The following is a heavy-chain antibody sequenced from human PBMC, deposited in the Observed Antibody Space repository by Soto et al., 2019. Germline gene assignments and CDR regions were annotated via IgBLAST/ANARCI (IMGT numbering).Heavy chain of an antibody. V-gene: IGHV4-30-4*01. J-gene: IGHJ1*01. CDR1: GGSISSDDYY. CDR3: ARVLDGLNDDTSGPFPRPG. D-gene: IGHD3-22*01. Sequence: SETLSLTCTVSGGSISSDDYYWSWIRQAPGRGLEWIGYIHSSGSIYYNPSLKSRATMSIDTAGNQFSLKVSSATVADTAVYYCARVLDGLNDDTSGPFPRPGWGQGTLVTVSS. CDR2: IHSSGSI.